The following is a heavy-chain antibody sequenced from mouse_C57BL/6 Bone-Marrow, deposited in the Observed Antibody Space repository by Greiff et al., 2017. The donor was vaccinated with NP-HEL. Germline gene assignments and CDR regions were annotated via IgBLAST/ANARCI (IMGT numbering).Heavy chain of an antibody. D-gene: IGHD2-1*01. CDR3: ARGGYYGDGYAMDY. V-gene: IGHV5-4*01. J-gene: IGHJ4*01. CDR1: GFTFSSYA. CDR2: ISDGGSYT. Sequence: DVQLVESGGGLVKPGGSLKLSCAASGFTFSSYAMSWVRQTPEKRLEWVATISDGGSYTYYPDNVKGRFTISRDNAKNNLYLQMSHLKSEETAMYYCARGGYYGDGYAMDYWGQGTSVTVSS.